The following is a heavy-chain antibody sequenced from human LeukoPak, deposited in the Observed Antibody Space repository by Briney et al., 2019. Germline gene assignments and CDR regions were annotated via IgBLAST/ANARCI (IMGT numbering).Heavy chain of an antibody. V-gene: IGHV4-34*01. J-gene: IGHJ4*02. CDR3: ARGPLMTGSPFDY. D-gene: IGHD1-26*01. CDR1: GGSFSGYY. Sequence: PSETLSLTCAVYGGSFSGYYWSWIRQPPGKGLEWIGEINHSGSTNYNPSLKSRVTISVDTSKNQFSLKLSSVTDADTAVYYCARGPLMTGSPFDYWGQGTLATVSS. CDR2: INHSGST.